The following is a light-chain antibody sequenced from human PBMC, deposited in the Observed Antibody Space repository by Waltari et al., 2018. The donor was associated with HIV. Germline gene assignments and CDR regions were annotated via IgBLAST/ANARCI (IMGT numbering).Light chain of an antibody. J-gene: IGLJ3*02. CDR1: SRHVGGYDY. CDR2: EVS. CDR3: SSYTSNSTWV. Sequence: QSALTQPASVSGSPGQSITIPCTGTSRHVGGYDYVSWYQQYPGKAPEVLIYEVSNRPSGVFDRFSGSKSGNTASLTISGLQAEDEADYYCSSYTSNSTWVFGGGTKLTVL. V-gene: IGLV2-14*01.